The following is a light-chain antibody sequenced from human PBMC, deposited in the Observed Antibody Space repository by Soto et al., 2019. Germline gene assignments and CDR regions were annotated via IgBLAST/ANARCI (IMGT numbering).Light chain of an antibody. V-gene: IGKV2-30*02. CDR2: KVS. J-gene: IGKJ3*01. Sequence: DVVMTQSPLSLPVTLGQPASISCRSSQSLVHSDGNIYLIWFQQRPGQSPRRLIYKVSNRDSGVPYRFSGSGSDPDFTLTISRVEAEDVAIYFCMQATHWPFTSGPGTKVDIK. CDR1: QSLVHSDGNIY. CDR3: MQATHWPFT.